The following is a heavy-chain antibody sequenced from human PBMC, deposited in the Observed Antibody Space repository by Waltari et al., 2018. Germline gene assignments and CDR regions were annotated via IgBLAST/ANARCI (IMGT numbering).Heavy chain of an antibody. D-gene: IGHD1-26*01. CDR2: INHSGST. V-gene: IGHV4-34*01. J-gene: IGHJ4*02. Sequence: QVQLQQWGAGLLKPSETLSLTCAVYGGSFSGYYWSWIRQPPGKGLEWIGEINHSGSTYYNPSLKSRVTISVDTSKNQFSLKLSSVTAADTAVYYCARHTVWELLDMTFDYWGQGTLVTVSS. CDR3: ARHTVWELLDMTFDY. CDR1: GGSFSGYY.